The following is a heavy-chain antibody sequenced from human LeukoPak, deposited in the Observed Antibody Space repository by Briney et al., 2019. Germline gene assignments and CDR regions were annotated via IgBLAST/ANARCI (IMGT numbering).Heavy chain of an antibody. D-gene: IGHD6-6*01. CDR1: GGTFSSYA. V-gene: IGHV1-69*05. CDR3: ARKSIAARRRGGAFDI. CDR2: IIPIFGTA. Sequence: SVKVSCKASGGTFSSYATSWVRQAPGQGLEWMGGIIPIFGTANYAQKFQGRVTITTDESTSTAYMKLSSLRSEDTAVYYCARKSIAARRRGGAFDIWGQGTMVTVSS. J-gene: IGHJ3*02.